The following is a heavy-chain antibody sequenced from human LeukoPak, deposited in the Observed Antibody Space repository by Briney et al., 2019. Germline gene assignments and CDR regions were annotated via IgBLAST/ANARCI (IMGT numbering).Heavy chain of an antibody. D-gene: IGHD4-11*01. Sequence: ASVKVSCKASGYTFTSYGISWVRQAPGQGLEWMGWISAYNGNTNYARKLQGRVTMTTDTSTSTAYMELRSLRSDDTAVYYCARDFEDYSNALFDYWGQGTLVTVSS. J-gene: IGHJ4*02. CDR1: GYTFTSYG. CDR3: ARDFEDYSNALFDY. V-gene: IGHV1-18*01. CDR2: ISAYNGNT.